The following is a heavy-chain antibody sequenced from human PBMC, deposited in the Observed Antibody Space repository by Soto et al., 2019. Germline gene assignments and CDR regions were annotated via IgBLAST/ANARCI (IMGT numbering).Heavy chain of an antibody. V-gene: IGHV4-31*11. CDR2: IYNNGPT. J-gene: IGHJ6*02. D-gene: IGHD3-16*01. CDR3: ARDGAVPYGMDV. Sequence: QVQLQESGPGLVKPSQTLSLTCAVSGDSISSGGHYWSWVRQQPGKGLEWIGYIYNNGPTYFNQPSKSRGTISVDTSKNEFSLKVTSVTAADTAVYYCARDGAVPYGMDVWGHGTAVTVSS. CDR1: GDSISSGGHY.